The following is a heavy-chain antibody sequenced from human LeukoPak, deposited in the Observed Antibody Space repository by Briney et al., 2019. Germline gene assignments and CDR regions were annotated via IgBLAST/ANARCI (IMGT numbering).Heavy chain of an antibody. CDR2: ISAYNGNT. CDR1: GYTFTSYG. Sequence: ASVKVSCKASGYTFTSYGISWVRQAPGQGLEWMGWISAYNGNTNYAQKLQGRVTMTTDTSTSTAYMELSSLRSEDTAVYYCARIITIFGVVITHRYNWFDPWGQGTLVTVSS. V-gene: IGHV1-18*01. J-gene: IGHJ5*02. CDR3: ARIITIFGVVITHRYNWFDP. D-gene: IGHD3-3*01.